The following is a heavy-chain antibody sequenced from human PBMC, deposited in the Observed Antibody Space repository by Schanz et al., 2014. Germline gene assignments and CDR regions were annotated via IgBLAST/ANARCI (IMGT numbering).Heavy chain of an antibody. V-gene: IGHV3-33*01. D-gene: IGHD6-13*01. CDR2: IWYDGTDR. Sequence: QVQLVESGGGVVQPGRSLRLSCAASGFTFNNYGMHWVRQAPGKGLEWVAVIWYDGTDRYYADSVKGRFTISRDNSKNTLYLQMNSLRAEDTAVYYCARDRQQLVGRIGYYYGMDVWGQGTTVTVSS. CDR1: GFTFNNYG. CDR3: ARDRQQLVGRIGYYYGMDV. J-gene: IGHJ6*02.